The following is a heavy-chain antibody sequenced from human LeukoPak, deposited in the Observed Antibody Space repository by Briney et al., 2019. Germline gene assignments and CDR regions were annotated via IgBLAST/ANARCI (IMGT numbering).Heavy chain of an antibody. CDR1: GYTFTSSYD. Sequence: GASVKVSCKASGYTFTSSYDINWVRQAPGQGLEWMGWMNPYGGITGYPQKFQGRVTMTRDTSISTAYMELSSLTSEDTAVYFCARENVNRGSSWGYDYFGMDVWGQGTAVTVSS. CDR2: MNPYGGIT. D-gene: IGHD6-13*01. J-gene: IGHJ6*02. V-gene: IGHV1-8*01. CDR3: ARENVNRGSSWGYDYFGMDV.